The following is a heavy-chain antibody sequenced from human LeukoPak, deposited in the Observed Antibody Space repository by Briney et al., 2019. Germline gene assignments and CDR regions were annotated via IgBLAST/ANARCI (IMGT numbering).Heavy chain of an antibody. CDR1: GYTFTGYY. CDR3: ARRVVLTAYDY. D-gene: IGHD3-9*01. CDR2: INPNSGGT. V-gene: IGHV1-2*02. Sequence: ASVKVSCKASGYTFTGYYMHWVRQAPGQGLEWMGWINPNSGGTKNAQKFQGRVTITMDTSISTAYIEVSRQTSDDTAAYNCARRVVLTAYDYWGEGTLVTVSP. J-gene: IGHJ4*02.